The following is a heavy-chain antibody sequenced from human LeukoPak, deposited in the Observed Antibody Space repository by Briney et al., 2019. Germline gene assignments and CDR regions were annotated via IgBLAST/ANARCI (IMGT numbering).Heavy chain of an antibody. CDR1: GFTVSSNY. V-gene: IGHV3-53*01. Sequence: GGSLRLSCAASGFTVSSNYMSWVRQAPGKGLEWVSVIYSGGSTYYADSVKGRFTISRDNSKNTLYLQMNSLRAEDTAVYYCARTDSSSWYWFDPWGQGTLVTVSS. CDR2: IYSGGST. D-gene: IGHD6-13*01. J-gene: IGHJ5*02. CDR3: ARTDSSSWYWFDP.